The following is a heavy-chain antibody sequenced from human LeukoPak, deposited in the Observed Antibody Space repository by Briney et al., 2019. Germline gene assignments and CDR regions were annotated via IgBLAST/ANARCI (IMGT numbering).Heavy chain of an antibody. D-gene: IGHD4-17*01. CDR3: AKDLSKSYGDYGTSGAFDI. Sequence: PGGSLRLSCAASGFTFDSYAMNWVRQAPGKGLEWVSGFSGSRGSTNYADSVKGRFTISRDNSKNTLYLQMNSLRAEDTAAYYCAKDLSKSYGDYGTSGAFDIWGQGTPVIVSS. CDR2: FSGSRGST. J-gene: IGHJ3*02. CDR1: GFTFDSYA. V-gene: IGHV3-23*01.